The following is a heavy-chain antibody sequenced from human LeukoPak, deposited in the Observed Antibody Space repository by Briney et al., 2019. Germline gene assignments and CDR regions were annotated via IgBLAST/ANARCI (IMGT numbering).Heavy chain of an antibody. V-gene: IGHV4-59*01. D-gene: IGHD4-17*01. CDR1: GGSISSYY. CDR2: IYYSGST. Sequence: SETLSLTCTVSGGSISSYYWSWIRQPPGKGLGWIGYIYYSGSTNYNPSLKSRVTISVDTSKNQFSLKLSSVTAADTAVYYCARGRTVTTAARYYYYYYYMDVWGKGTTVTVSS. J-gene: IGHJ6*03. CDR3: ARGRTVTTAARYYYYYYYMDV.